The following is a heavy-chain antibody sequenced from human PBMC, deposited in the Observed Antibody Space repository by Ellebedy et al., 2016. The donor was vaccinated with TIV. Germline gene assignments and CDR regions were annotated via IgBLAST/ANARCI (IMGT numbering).Heavy chain of an antibody. CDR3: ARDLPFSSSSWYGFGAFDI. D-gene: IGHD6-13*01. Sequence: SETLSLXXAISGDSVSSNSAAWNWIRQSPSRGLEWLGRTYYRSKWYNDYAVSVKSRITINPDTSKNQFSLQLNSVTPEDTAVYYCARDLPFSSSSWYGFGAFDIWGQGTMVTVSS. CDR2: TYYRSKWYN. CDR1: GDSVSSNSAA. J-gene: IGHJ3*02. V-gene: IGHV6-1*01.